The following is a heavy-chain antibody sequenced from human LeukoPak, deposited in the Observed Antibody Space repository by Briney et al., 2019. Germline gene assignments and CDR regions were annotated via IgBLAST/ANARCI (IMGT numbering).Heavy chain of an antibody. D-gene: IGHD3-10*01. V-gene: IGHV4-39*07. J-gene: IGHJ4*02. CDR2: IYYTGST. Sequence: SSETLSLTCPVSGGSIRSGNYYWGWIRQPPGKGLEWIGSIYYTGSTYNNPSLKTRVTMSVDTSKNQFSLKLSSVTAADTAVYYCARNRAMVRGVSKDEYYFDYWGQGTLVTVSS. CDR3: ARNRAMVRGVSKDEYYFDY. CDR1: GGSIRSGNYY.